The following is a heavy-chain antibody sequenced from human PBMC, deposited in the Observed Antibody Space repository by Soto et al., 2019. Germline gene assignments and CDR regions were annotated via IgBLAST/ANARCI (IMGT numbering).Heavy chain of an antibody. CDR2: INHSGST. D-gene: IGHD1-1*01. CDR1: GGSFSGYY. J-gene: IGHJ6*02. Sequence: SETLSLTCAVYGGSFSGYYWSWIRQPPGKGLEWIGEINHSGSTNYNPSLKSRVTISVDTSTNRFSLKLSSVTAADTAVYYCARGRGTPYYYYGMDVWGQGTTVTVSS. V-gene: IGHV4-34*01. CDR3: ARGRGTPYYYYGMDV.